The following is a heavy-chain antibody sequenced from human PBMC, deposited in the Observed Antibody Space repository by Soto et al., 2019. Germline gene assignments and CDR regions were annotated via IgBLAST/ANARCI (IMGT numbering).Heavy chain of an antibody. CDR1: GFTFGDYA. J-gene: IGHJ4*02. Sequence: GGSLRLSCAASGFTFGDYAMHWVRQVPGKGLEWVSGITWNSAIIEFADSVKGRITISRDNAKNSVSLRLSSLRPEDTALYFCAKDTHNSFDYQAPFAYRGQGIIVTVSS. V-gene: IGHV3-9*01. CDR2: ITWNSAII. D-gene: IGHD3-16*01. CDR3: AKDTHNSFDYQAPFAY.